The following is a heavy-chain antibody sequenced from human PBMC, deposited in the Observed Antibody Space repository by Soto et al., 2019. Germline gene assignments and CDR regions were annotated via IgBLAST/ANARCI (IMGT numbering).Heavy chain of an antibody. CDR2: IQSGGST. Sequence: EVQLVESGGDLVQPGGSLRLSCAASGFTVSSHYMNWVRQAPGKGLEWVSLIQSGGSTFYADSVKGRFTNSRDNSKNTLVLQMNSLAVEATAMYYCSRHDVYCSGGSGYGGPMDVWGRGTTVTVSS. CDR1: GFTVSSHY. J-gene: IGHJ6*03. CDR3: SRHDVYCSGGSGYGGPMDV. D-gene: IGHD2-15*01. V-gene: IGHV3-66*04.